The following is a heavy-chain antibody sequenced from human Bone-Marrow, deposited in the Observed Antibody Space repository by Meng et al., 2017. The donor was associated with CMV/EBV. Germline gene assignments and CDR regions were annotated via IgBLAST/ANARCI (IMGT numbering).Heavy chain of an antibody. CDR1: GFTFSSYW. CDR2: IKQDGSEK. D-gene: IGHD6-6*01. Sequence: GGSLRLSCAASGFTFSSYWMRWVRQAPGKGLEWVANIKQDGSEKYYVDSVKGRFTISRDNAKNSLYLQMNSLRAEDTAVYYCARLAAQDYYYYYGMDVWGQGTTVTVSS. V-gene: IGHV3-7*01. J-gene: IGHJ6*02. CDR3: ARLAAQDYYYYYGMDV.